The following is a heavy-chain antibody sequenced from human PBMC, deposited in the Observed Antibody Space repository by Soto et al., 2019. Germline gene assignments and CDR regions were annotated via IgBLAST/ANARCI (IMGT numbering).Heavy chain of an antibody. D-gene: IGHD5-12*01. CDR3: ARADLIVAVQAFAS. J-gene: IGHJ4*02. CDR1: GYRLSNYY. CDR2: VNPSDGRA. V-gene: IGHV1-46*01. Sequence: QVDLVQSGAEVKKPGASVKMSCKSSGYRLSNYYMHWVRQAPGQGLEWMGIVNPSDGRANYALKFQVRVTMTWDTSTTTLYMEVNSLRSDDTAIYYCARADLIVAVQAFASWGQGTLVTVSS.